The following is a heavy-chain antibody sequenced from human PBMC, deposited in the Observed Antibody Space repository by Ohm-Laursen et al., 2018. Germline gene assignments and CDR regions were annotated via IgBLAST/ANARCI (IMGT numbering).Heavy chain of an antibody. CDR2: ISSSSSYI. D-gene: IGHD2-15*01. CDR1: GFTFNIYD. Sequence: SLRLSCSASGFTFNIYDMNWVRQAPGKGLEWVSSISSSSSYIYYADSVKGRFTISRDNAKNSLYLQMNSLRDEDTAIYYCAKDVGVAFAYDSWGQGTLVTVSS. J-gene: IGHJ4*02. V-gene: IGHV3-21*01. CDR3: AKDVGVAFAYDS.